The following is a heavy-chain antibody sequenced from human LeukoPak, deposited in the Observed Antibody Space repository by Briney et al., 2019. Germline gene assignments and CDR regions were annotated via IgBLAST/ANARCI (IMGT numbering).Heavy chain of an antibody. CDR3: AKGSAGAGSSGALAATHDY. CDR1: GFTFSSYG. V-gene: IGHV3-33*06. CDR2: IWYDGSNK. Sequence: GGSLRLFCGASGFTFSSYGMHWVRQAPGKGLEWVAVIWYDGSNKYYADSVKGRFTISRDNSKNTLYLQMNSLRAEDTAVYYCAKGSAGAGSSGALAATHDYWGQGTLVTVSS. D-gene: IGHD6-19*01. J-gene: IGHJ4*02.